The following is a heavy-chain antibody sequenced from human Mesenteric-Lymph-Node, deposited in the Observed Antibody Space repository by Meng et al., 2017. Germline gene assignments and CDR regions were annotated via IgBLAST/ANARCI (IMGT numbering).Heavy chain of an antibody. D-gene: IGHD3-9*01. CDR3: AKDSFLGGILTGYYTHTYGMDV. Sequence: GESLKISCAASGFTFDDYTMHWVRQAPGKGLEWVSLISWDGGSTYYADSVKGRFTISRDNSKNSLYLQMNSLRTEDTALYYCAKDSFLGGILTGYYTHTYGMDVWGQGTTVTVSS. J-gene: IGHJ6*02. CDR1: GFTFDDYT. CDR2: ISWDGGST. V-gene: IGHV3-43*01.